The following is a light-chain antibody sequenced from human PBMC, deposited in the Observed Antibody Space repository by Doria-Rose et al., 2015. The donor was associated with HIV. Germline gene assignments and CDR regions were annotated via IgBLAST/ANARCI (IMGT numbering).Light chain of an antibody. CDR2: DAS. CDR1: QRVKSSY. V-gene: IGKV3-20*01. Sequence: TQSPGTLSLSPGERATLSCRASQRVKSSYLAWYQQKPGQAPRLLTYDASTRATGIPDRCSGSGSGTDFTLTISRLEPEDVAVYYCQQYGTSRGTFGQGTRLEIK. J-gene: IGKJ5*01. CDR3: QQYGTSRGT.